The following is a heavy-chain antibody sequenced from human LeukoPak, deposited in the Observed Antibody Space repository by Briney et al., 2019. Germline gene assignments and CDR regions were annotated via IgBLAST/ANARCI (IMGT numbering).Heavy chain of an antibody. J-gene: IGHJ5*02. CDR2: ISYGGST. V-gene: IGHV4-39*01. D-gene: IGHD6-19*01. CDR1: GGSISSNSNY. CDR3: ARHGYSSGSLAWFDP. Sequence: PSETLSLTCTVSGGSISSNSNYWAWIRQPPGRGLEWIGSISYGGSTYYSPSLESRVTISVDTSKNQFSLKLSSVTAADTAVYYCARHGYSSGSLAWFDPWGQGTQVTVSS.